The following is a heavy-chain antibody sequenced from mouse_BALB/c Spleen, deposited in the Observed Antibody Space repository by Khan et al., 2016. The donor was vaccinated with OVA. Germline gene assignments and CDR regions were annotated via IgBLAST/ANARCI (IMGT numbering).Heavy chain of an antibody. V-gene: IGHV3-2*02. D-gene: IGHD4-1*01. CDR2: ISNSGSA. J-gene: IGHJ4*01. CDR3: ASELGRYDAMDY. CDR1: GYSITRDYA. Sequence: EVQLQESGPGLVKPSQSLSLTCTVTGYSITRDYAWNWIRQFPGNKLEWMGYISNSGSASYNPSLKSRISIPRAPSKNQFFLQLDSVTTEDTATYYWASELGRYDAMDYWGQGTSVTVSS.